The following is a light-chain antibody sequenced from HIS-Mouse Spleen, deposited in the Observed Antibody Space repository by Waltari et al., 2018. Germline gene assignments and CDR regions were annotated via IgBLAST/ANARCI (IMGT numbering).Light chain of an antibody. CDR3: QQLNSYPPT. J-gene: IGKJ1*01. Sequence: DIVMTQSPDSLAVSLGERATINCRASQGISSYLAWYQQKPGKAPKLLIYAASTLQSGVPSRFSGSGSGTEFTLTISSLQPEDFATYYCQQLNSYPPTFGQGTKVEIK. V-gene: IGKV1-9*01. CDR1: QGISSY. CDR2: AAS.